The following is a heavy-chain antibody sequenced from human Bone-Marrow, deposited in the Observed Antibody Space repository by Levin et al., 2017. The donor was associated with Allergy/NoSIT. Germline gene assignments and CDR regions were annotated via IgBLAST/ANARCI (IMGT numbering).Heavy chain of an antibody. Sequence: GESLKISCAASGLTFSRHSLSWLRQAPGKGLEWISAISGTGRTIYYADSVKGRFTVSRDNAENSVFLQMNSLRAEDTAVYYGAREATDSSGQRGDWFDPWGEGTVVTVSS. CDR2: ISGTGRTI. J-gene: IGHJ5*02. CDR3: AREATDSSGQRGDWFDP. CDR1: GLTFSRHS. V-gene: IGHV3-21*01. D-gene: IGHD5-12*01.